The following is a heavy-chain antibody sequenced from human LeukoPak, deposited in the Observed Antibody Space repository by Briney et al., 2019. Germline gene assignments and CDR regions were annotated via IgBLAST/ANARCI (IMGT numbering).Heavy chain of an antibody. CDR2: IWYDGSNK. D-gene: IGHD6-19*01. J-gene: IGHJ6*03. V-gene: IGHV3-33*06. CDR1: GFPFSSYG. CDR3: AKQWQWLADYYYYYMDV. Sequence: GGSLRLSCTGSGFPFSSYGMHWVRQAPGKGLEWVAVIWYDGSNKYYADSVKGRFTISRDNSKNTLYLQMNSLRAEDTAVYYCAKQWQWLADYYYYYMDVWGKGTTVTVSS.